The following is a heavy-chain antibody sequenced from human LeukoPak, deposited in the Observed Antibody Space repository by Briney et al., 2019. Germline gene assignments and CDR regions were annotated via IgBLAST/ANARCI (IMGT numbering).Heavy chain of an antibody. CDR3: ARDLVDVWGSYRRTTKRFDY. D-gene: IGHD3-16*02. V-gene: IGHV3-9*01. CDR2: IGWNSGGI. J-gene: IGHJ4*02. CDR1: GFTFDDYA. Sequence: GGSLRLSCAASGFTFDDYAMHWVRQAPGKGLEWVLGIGWNSGGIVYADSVKGRFTISRDNSKNTLYLQMNSLRAEDTAVYYCARDLVDVWGSYRRTTKRFDYWGQGTLVTVSS.